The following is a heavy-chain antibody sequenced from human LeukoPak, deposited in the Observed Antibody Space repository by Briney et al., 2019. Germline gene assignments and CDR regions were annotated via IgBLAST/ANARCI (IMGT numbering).Heavy chain of an antibody. V-gene: IGHV3-23*01. CDR1: GFTFSSYA. Sequence: GGSLRLSCAASGFTFSSYAMSWVRQAPGKGLEGVSVISGSGGSTYYADSGKGRFTLSRDNSKNTLYLQMNSLRAEDTAVYYCAKFGSGSAYYYYGMDVWGKGTTVTVSS. CDR3: AKFGSGSAYYYYGMDV. J-gene: IGHJ6*04. D-gene: IGHD3-10*01. CDR2: ISGSGGST.